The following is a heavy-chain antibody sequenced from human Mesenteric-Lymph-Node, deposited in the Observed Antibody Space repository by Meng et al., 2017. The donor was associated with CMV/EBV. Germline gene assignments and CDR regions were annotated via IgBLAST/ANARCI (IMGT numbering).Heavy chain of an antibody. V-gene: IGHV4-39*02. Sequence: LRLQESGPRLVKPSETLSLKCPVSGGSISSSWHYWGWIRQPPGKGLEWIGSIFYSGSAHYNPALESRVTISIDKSKNEFFLNLGSVTAADTAMYFCARDTLTYSYGPGWIDPWGQGTLVTVSS. J-gene: IGHJ5*02. D-gene: IGHD3-10*01. CDR1: GGSISSSWHY. CDR3: ARDTLTYSYGPGWIDP. CDR2: IFYSGSA.